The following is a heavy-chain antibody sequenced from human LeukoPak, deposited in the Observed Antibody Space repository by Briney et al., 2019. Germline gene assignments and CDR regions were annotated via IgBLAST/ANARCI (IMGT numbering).Heavy chain of an antibody. CDR3: ARGKGAAAWYYYGMDV. V-gene: IGHV4-34*01. J-gene: IGHJ6*02. Sequence: SETLSLTCAVYGGSFSGYYWSWIRQPQGKGLEWIGEINNSGSTNYNPSLKSRVTISVDTSKNQFSLKLSSVTAADTAVYYCARGKGAAAWYYYGMDVWGQGTTVTVSS. D-gene: IGHD6-13*01. CDR1: GGSFSGYY. CDR2: INNSGST.